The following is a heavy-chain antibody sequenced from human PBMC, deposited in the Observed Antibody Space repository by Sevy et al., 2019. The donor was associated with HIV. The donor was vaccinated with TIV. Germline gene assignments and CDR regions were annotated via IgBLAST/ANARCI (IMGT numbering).Heavy chain of an antibody. D-gene: IGHD2-2*01. CDR2: IIPIFGTA. Sequence: ASVKVSCKASGGTFSKYAITWVRQAPGQGLEWMGGIIPIFGTANYAQKFQGRVTITADESTSTAYMELSSLRSEDTVVCYCARDRGFSSTSEYGMDVWGQGTTVTVSS. J-gene: IGHJ6*02. CDR1: GGTFSKYA. V-gene: IGHV1-69*13. CDR3: ARDRGFSSTSEYGMDV.